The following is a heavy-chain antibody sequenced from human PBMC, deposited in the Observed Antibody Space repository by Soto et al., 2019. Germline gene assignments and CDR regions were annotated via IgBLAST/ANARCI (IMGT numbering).Heavy chain of an antibody. CDR1: GYTFTSYG. CDR2: ISAYNGNT. V-gene: IGHV1-18*01. J-gene: IGHJ5*02. CDR3: ARGRCTELELLHWFDP. Sequence: QVQLVQSGAEVKKPGASVKVSCKASGYTFTSYGISWVRQAPGQGLEWMGWISAYNGNTNYAQKLQGRVTMTTDTSPSTAYMELRSLRSDDTAVYYCARGRCTELELLHWFDPWGQGALVTVSS. D-gene: IGHD1-7*01.